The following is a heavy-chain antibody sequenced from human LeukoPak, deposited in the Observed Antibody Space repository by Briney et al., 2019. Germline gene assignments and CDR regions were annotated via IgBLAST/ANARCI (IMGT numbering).Heavy chain of an antibody. Sequence: KSSETLSLTCAVYGGSFSGYYWSWIRQPPGKGLEWIGEINHSGSTNYNPSLKSRVTISVDTSKNQFSLKLSSVTAADTAVYYCASDSTVTTDYYYYYGMDVWGQGTTVTVSS. V-gene: IGHV4-34*01. J-gene: IGHJ6*02. CDR1: GGSFSGYY. CDR3: ASDSTVTTDYYYYYGMDV. D-gene: IGHD4-17*01. CDR2: INHSGST.